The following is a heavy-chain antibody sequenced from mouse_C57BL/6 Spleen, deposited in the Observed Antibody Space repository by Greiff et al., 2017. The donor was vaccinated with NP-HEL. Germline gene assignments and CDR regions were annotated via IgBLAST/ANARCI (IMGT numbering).Heavy chain of an antibody. J-gene: IGHJ2*01. CDR2: INPSSGYT. CDR1: GYTFTSYW. CDR3: ARTLYDGYVFDY. Sequence: QVHVKQSGAELAKPGASVKLSCKASGYTFTSYWMHWVKQRPGQGLVWIGYINPSSGYTKYNQKFKDKATLTADKSSSTAYMQLSSLTYEDSAVYYCARTLYDGYVFDYWGQGTTLTVSS. D-gene: IGHD2-3*01. V-gene: IGHV1-7*01.